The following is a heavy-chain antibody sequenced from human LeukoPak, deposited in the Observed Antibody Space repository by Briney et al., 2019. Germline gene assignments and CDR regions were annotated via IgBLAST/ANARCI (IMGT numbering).Heavy chain of an antibody. CDR2: ISGSGGST. CDR3: AKDTPGYSSGWYDAFDI. V-gene: IGHV3-23*01. J-gene: IGHJ3*02. Sequence: PGGSLRLSCAASGFTFSSYAMSWVRQAAGKGLEWVSAISGSGGSTYYADSVKGRFTISRDNSKNTLYLQMNSLRAEDTAVYYCAKDTPGYSSGWYDAFDIWGQGTMVTVSS. D-gene: IGHD6-19*01. CDR1: GFTFSSYA.